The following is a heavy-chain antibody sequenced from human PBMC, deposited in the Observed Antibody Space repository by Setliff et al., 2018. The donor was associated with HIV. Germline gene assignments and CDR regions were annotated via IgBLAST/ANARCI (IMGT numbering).Heavy chain of an antibody. J-gene: IGHJ4*02. CDR3: ARQLSNSFDY. D-gene: IGHD1-1*01. CDR1: GYTFTSYG. V-gene: IGHV1-18*01. CDR2: INIRNGNT. Sequence: ASVKVSCKASGYTFTSYGVSWVRQAPGQGLEWMGWINIRNGNTNYAQKFQGRVTMTTDTSTSTAYMGLRSLRSDDTAVYYCARQLSNSFDYWGQGTLVTVSS.